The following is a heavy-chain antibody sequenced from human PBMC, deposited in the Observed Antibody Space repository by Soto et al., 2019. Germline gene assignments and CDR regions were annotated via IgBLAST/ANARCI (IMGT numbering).Heavy chain of an antibody. CDR1: GDTFNFYS. V-gene: IGHV1-69*04. D-gene: IGHD3-10*01. CDR3: ATSYGSGYRAFDY. CDR2: VNPIVSMS. J-gene: IGHJ4*02. Sequence: QVQLVQSGAEVKRPGSSVTVSCKASGDTFNFYSINWVRQAPGLGREWMGRVNPIVSMSNYAQRFQGRVTMTADKSTRTGYMELSGLRSADTAIYYCATSYGSGYRAFDYWGQGALVTVSS.